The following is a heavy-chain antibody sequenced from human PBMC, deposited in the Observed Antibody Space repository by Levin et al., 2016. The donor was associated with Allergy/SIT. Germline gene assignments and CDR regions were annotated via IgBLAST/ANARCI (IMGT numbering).Heavy chain of an antibody. D-gene: IGHD4-17*01. V-gene: IGHV3-7*01. J-gene: IGHJ5*02. CDR2: IKQDGSEK. CDR3: AREPYGDYNWFDP. Sequence: VRQAPGKGLEWVANIKQDGSEKYYVDSVKGRFTISRDNAKNSLYLQMNSLRAEDTAVHYCAREPYGDYNWFDPWGQGTLVTVSS.